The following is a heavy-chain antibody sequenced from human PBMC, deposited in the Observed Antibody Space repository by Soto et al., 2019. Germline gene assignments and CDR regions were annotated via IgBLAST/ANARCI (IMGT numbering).Heavy chain of an antibody. J-gene: IGHJ4*02. CDR1: GLTFSDAW. V-gene: IGHV3-15*07. D-gene: IGHD7-27*01. CDR2: IRSQTDGGTT. Sequence: EVQLVESGGGLVKPGGSLRLSCAASGLTFSDAWMNWLRQVPGKGLEWVARIRSQTDGGTTDYTAPANGRFTISRDDSKNTLYLQMNSLKTEDTAIYYCATAPGYWGSAPLDYWGQGTLVTVSS. CDR3: ATAPGYWGSAPLDY.